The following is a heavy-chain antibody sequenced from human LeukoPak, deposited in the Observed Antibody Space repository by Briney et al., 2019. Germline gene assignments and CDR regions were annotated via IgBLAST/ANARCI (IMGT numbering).Heavy chain of an antibody. D-gene: IGHD2-15*01. Sequence: GGSLRLSCAASGFTFSDSYMTWIRQAPGKGLEGVSYISNSGSSIYYADSVKGRFTISRDNSKNTLYLQMNSLRAEDTAVYYCAKSGLNRFDYWGQGTLVTVSS. CDR3: AKSGLNRFDY. CDR1: GFTFSDSY. CDR2: ISNSGSSI. V-gene: IGHV3-11*01. J-gene: IGHJ4*02.